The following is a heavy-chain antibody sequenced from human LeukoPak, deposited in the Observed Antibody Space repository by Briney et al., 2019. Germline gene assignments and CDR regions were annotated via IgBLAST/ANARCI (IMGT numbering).Heavy chain of an antibody. D-gene: IGHD6-13*01. CDR1: GGTFSSYT. Sequence: SVKVSCKASGGTFSSYTISWVRQAPGQGLEWMGRIIPILDIANYVQKFQGRVTITADKSTSTAYMKLSSLRSEDTAVYYCARDFPPPSSWSNNWFDPWGQGTLVTVSS. J-gene: IGHJ5*02. V-gene: IGHV1-69*04. CDR2: IIPILDIA. CDR3: ARDFPPPSSWSNNWFDP.